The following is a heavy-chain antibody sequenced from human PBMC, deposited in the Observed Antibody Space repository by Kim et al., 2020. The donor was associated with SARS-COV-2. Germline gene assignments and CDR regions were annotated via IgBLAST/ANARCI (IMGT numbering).Heavy chain of an antibody. V-gene: IGHV3-53*04. Sequence: GGSLRLSCAASGFTVTSNYMSWVRQAPGKGLEWVSLIYSGGSTYYADSVKGRFTISRHNSKNTLDLQMNTLRAEDTALDDCARVAYYYDSSGRAHDYFDYWGQGTLVTVSS. CDR3: ARVAYYYDSSGRAHDYFDY. J-gene: IGHJ4*02. CDR2: IYSGGST. D-gene: IGHD3-22*01. CDR1: GFTVTSNY.